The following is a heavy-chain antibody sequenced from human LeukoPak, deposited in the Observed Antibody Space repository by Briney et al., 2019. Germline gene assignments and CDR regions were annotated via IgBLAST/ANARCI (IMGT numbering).Heavy chain of an antibody. D-gene: IGHD1-7*01. CDR2: NIPIFGTA. CDR1: GGTFSSYA. J-gene: IGHJ6*03. V-gene: IGHV1-69*01. CDR3: ARGRYNWNYDPTRDYYYYYMDV. Sequence: GSSVKVSCKASGGTFSSYAISWVRQAPGQGLEWMGGNIPIFGTANYAQKFQGRVTITADESTSTAYMELSSLRSEDTAVYYCARGRYNWNYDPTRDYYYYYMDVWGKGTTVTVSS.